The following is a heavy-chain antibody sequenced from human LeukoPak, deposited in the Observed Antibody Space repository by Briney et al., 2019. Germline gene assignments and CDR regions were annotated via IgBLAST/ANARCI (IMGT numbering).Heavy chain of an antibody. J-gene: IGHJ5*01. Sequence: PGRSLRLSCAASGFTFSNYWTHWVRQAPGKGLVWVSRIKGDGSHTVYADSVKGRFTISRDNAKNTLFLQMRSLRVEDTAVYYCVRDWDHFDFDSWGQGTLVTASS. CDR1: GFTFSNYW. CDR3: VRDWDHFDFDS. V-gene: IGHV3-74*01. D-gene: IGHD1-26*01. CDR2: IKGDGSHT.